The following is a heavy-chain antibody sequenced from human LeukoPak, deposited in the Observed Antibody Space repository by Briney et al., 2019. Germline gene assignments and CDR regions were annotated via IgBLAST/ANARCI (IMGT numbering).Heavy chain of an antibody. CDR3: ARGGYSGSYYRFS. Sequence: GGSLRLSCAASGFTFTDYWMHWVRQVPGKGLVWLSRISKEGDNPVYADFAKGRFTMIRDNAKKTVFLQLTTLRPDDTALYYCARGGYSGSYYRFSWGQGTLVTVHS. CDR1: GFTFTDYW. D-gene: IGHD3-22*01. V-gene: IGHV3-74*01. CDR2: ISKEGDNP. J-gene: IGHJ4*02.